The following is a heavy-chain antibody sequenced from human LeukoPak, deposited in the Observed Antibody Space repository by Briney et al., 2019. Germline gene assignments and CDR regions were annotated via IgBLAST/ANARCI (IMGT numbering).Heavy chain of an antibody. CDR2: IIPIFGTA. D-gene: IGHD1-7*01. Sequence: SVKVSCKASGGTFSSYAISWVRQAPGQGLEWMGGIIPIFGTANYAQKFQGRVTITADESTSTAYMELSSLRSEDTAVYYCARPGRYNWNCESPNDAFDIWGQGTMVTVSS. J-gene: IGHJ3*02. V-gene: IGHV1-69*13. CDR1: GGTFSSYA. CDR3: ARPGRYNWNCESPNDAFDI.